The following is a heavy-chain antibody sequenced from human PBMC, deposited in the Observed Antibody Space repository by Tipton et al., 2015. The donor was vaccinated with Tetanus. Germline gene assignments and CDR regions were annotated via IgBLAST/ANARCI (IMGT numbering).Heavy chain of an antibody. CDR3: ACNPNIAAAGTGEDSGWFDP. CDR2: IYYSGAT. D-gene: IGHD6-13*01. CDR1: VGSLSRGTYY. J-gene: IGHJ5*02. Sequence: TLSLTCTASVGSLSRGTYYWAWIRQPPGKGLEWIGNIYYSGATYYNASLESRVTISIDASRDQFSLKLSSVTAADTAVYYCACNPNIAAAGTGEDSGWFDPWGQGTLVTVSS. V-gene: IGHV4-39*07.